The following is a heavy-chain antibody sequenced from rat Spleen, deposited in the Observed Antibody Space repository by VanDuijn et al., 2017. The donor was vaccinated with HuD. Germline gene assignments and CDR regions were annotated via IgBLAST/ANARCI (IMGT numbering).Heavy chain of an antibody. CDR2: ISYDGSST. J-gene: IGHJ2*01. D-gene: IGHD1-3*01. CDR3: TRDNDYGSASFDY. CDR1: GFTFSNNW. Sequence: EVQLVESGGGLVQPGSPLKLSCAASGFTFSNNWLNWIRQAPGKGLEWVATISYDGSSTYYPDSVKGRFTISRDNAKSTLYLQMNSLRSEDTATYYCTRDNDYGSASFDYWGQGVMVTVSS. V-gene: IGHV5-31*01.